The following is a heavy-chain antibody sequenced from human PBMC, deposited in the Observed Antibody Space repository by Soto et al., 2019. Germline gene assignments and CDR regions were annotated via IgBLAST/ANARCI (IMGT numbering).Heavy chain of an antibody. CDR2: IYYSGST. V-gene: IGHV4-30-4*01. J-gene: IGHJ4*02. D-gene: IGHD3-3*01. CDR1: GGSISSGDYY. Sequence: SETLSLTCTVSGGSISSGDYYWSWIRQPPGKGLEWIGYIYYSGSTYYNPSLKSRVTISVDTSKNQFSLKLSSVTAADTAVYYCARGDYDFWSGYLSGGYFDYWGQGTLVTVSS. CDR3: ARGDYDFWSGYLSGGYFDY.